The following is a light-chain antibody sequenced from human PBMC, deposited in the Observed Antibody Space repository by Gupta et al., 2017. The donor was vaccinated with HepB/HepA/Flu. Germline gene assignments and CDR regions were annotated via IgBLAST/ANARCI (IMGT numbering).Light chain of an antibody. CDR2: LGS. CDR3: MQTRQNPFT. Sequence: DIVLTQSPLSLTVTPGEPASISCRSSQSLLYDNGYNYLSWYLQKPGQYPHLLIYLGSSRASGVPDRFSGSGSGTYFTLHISRVEAEDVGTYHCMQTRQNPFTFGPGTKV. CDR1: QSLLYDNGYNY. J-gene: IGKJ3*01. V-gene: IGKV2-28*01.